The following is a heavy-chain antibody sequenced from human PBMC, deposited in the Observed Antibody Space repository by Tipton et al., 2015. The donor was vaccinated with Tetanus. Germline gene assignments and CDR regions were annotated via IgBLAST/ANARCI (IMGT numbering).Heavy chain of an antibody. J-gene: IGHJ4*02. Sequence: SLRLSCAASGFTFSSYGMHWVRQAPGKGLEWVAVIWYDGSNKYYTDSVKGRFTISRDNSKNTLYLQMNSLRAEDTAVYYCARARGVAVAGGDYWGQGTLVTVSS. CDR1: GFTFSSYG. CDR3: ARARGVAVAGGDY. CDR2: IWYDGSNK. V-gene: IGHV3-33*01. D-gene: IGHD6-19*01.